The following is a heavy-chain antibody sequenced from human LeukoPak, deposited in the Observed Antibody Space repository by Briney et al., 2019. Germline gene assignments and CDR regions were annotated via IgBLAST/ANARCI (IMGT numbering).Heavy chain of an antibody. Sequence: SETLSLTCAVYGGSFSGYNWNWIRQPPGKGLEWIGEISHSGTSNYNPALKSRVTMSVDPSKNQISLNLISVTAADTAVYYCARGSPNLDSWGRGTLVSVSS. CDR1: GGSFSGYN. CDR2: ISHSGTS. J-gene: IGHJ5*01. CDR3: ARGSPNLDS. V-gene: IGHV4-34*01.